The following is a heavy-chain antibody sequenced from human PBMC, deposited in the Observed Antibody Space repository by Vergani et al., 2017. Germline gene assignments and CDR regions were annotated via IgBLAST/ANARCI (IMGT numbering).Heavy chain of an antibody. CDR2: IYTSGRT. J-gene: IGHJ6*02. V-gene: IGHV4-59*10. CDR1: GGSFSSYY. CDR3: ARDRLMDV. Sequence: QVQLQQWGAGLLKPSETLSLTCAVSGGSFSSYYWSWIRQPAGKGLEWIGRIYTSGRTNYNPSLNSRVTISVDTSKNQFSLKLSSVTAAATAVYYCARDRLMDVWGQGTTVTVSS.